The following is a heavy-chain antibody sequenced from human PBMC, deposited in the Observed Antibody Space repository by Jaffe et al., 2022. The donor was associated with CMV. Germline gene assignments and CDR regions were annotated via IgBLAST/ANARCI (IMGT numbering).Heavy chain of an antibody. J-gene: IGHJ6*02. CDR3: TRDSRSTLYYYGMDV. CDR2: IRSKAYGGTT. Sequence: EVQLVESGGGLVKPGRSLRLSCTASGFTFGDYAMSWFRQAPGKGLEWVGFIRSKAYGGTTEYAASVKGRFTISRDDSKSIAYLQMNSLKTEDTAVYYCTRDSRSTLYYYGMDVWGQGTTVTVSS. V-gene: IGHV3-49*05. CDR1: GFTFGDYA. D-gene: IGHD2-2*01.